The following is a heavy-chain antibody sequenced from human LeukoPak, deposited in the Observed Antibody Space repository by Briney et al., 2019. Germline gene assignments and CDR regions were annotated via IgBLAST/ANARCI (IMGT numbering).Heavy chain of an antibody. V-gene: IGHV3-7*01. D-gene: IGHD1-1*01. CDR3: SRITTNGYFEY. Sequence: GGSLRLSCSASGFTFSSFWMGWVRQAPGKGLEWVASIRWDDVRHHVDSVTGRFSVSRDNAKNSLYLQMNSLRAEDTAVYFCSRITTNGYFEYWGQGALVTVSS. J-gene: IGHJ4*02. CDR1: GFTFSSFW. CDR2: IRWDDVR.